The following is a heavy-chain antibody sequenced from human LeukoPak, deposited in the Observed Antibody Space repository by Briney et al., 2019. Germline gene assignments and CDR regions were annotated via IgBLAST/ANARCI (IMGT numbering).Heavy chain of an antibody. J-gene: IGHJ4*02. Sequence: RSLRLSCAASGFTFSSYSMNWVRQAPGKGLEWVSSISSSSSYIYYADSVKGRFTISRDNAKNSLYLQMNSLRDEDTAVYYCAREKGYYDSSGLDYWGQGTLVTVSS. CDR3: AREKGYYDSSGLDY. D-gene: IGHD3-22*01. CDR2: ISSSSSYI. V-gene: IGHV3-21*01. CDR1: GFTFSSYS.